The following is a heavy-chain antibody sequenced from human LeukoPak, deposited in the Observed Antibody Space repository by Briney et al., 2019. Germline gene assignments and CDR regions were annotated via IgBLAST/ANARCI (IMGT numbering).Heavy chain of an antibody. D-gene: IGHD1-26*01. CDR3: ARDPATPRLWYFDL. Sequence: GSLRLSCAASGFTFNSYTMNWVRQAPGKGLESVSSIRSNSRGINYADSVKGRFTISRDNDKNTVFLEMNSLRAEDTAVYYCARDPATPRLWYFDLWGRGTLVTVSS. J-gene: IGHJ2*01. CDR1: GFTFNSYT. CDR2: IRSNSRGI. V-gene: IGHV3-21*06.